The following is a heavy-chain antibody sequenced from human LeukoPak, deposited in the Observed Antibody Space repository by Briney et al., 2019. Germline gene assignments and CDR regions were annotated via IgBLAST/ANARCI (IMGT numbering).Heavy chain of an antibody. Sequence: PGGSLRFSCVVSGFNVSSKYMSWVRQAPGKGLKGVSVIYSGGTTYYADSGKGRFTISRDYSKNTLDLQMNFLRAEDTAVYYCARGSKSYCGGDCYYDYWGQGTLVSVSS. CDR3: ARGSKSYCGGDCYYDY. CDR1: GFNVSSKY. D-gene: IGHD2-21*02. J-gene: IGHJ4*02. CDR2: IYSGGTT. V-gene: IGHV3-66*01.